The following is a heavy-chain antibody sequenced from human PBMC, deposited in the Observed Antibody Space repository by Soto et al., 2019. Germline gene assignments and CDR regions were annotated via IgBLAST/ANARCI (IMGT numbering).Heavy chain of an antibody. V-gene: IGHV3-9*01. Sequence: EVQLVESGGGLVQPGRSLRLSCAASGFTFDDYAMHWVRQAPGKGLEWVSGISWNSGSIGYADSVKGRVTISRDNAKNSLYLQMNSLRAEDTALYYCAKDMDLARDDWGQGTLVTVSS. CDR1: GFTFDDYA. CDR2: ISWNSGSI. CDR3: AKDMDLARDD. J-gene: IGHJ4*02.